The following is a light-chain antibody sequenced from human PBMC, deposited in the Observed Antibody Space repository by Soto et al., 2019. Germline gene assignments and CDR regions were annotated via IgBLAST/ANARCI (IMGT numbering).Light chain of an antibody. V-gene: IGKV1-5*03. CDR3: QHYSTYPIT. CDR1: QSITYW. CDR2: KAS. J-gene: IGKJ4*01. Sequence: DIQMTQSPSTLSASVGDRVTITCRASQSITYWLAWYQQRPGKAPNLLINKASSLESGVPSRFSGSGSGTEFTLTISSLQPDDFATYYCQHYSTYPITFGGGTKVEIK.